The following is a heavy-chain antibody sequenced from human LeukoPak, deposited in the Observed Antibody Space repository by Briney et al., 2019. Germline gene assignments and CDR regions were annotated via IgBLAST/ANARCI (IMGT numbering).Heavy chain of an antibody. D-gene: IGHD1-1*01. CDR2: INHSGST. Sequence: PSETLSLTCAVYGGSFSGYYWSWIRQPPGKGLEWIGEINHSGSTNYNPSLKSRVTISVDTSKNQFSLKLSSVTAADTAVYYCARVPLDYYGMDVWGQGTTVTVSS. CDR1: GGSFSGYY. J-gene: IGHJ6*02. V-gene: IGHV4-34*01. CDR3: ARVPLDYYGMDV.